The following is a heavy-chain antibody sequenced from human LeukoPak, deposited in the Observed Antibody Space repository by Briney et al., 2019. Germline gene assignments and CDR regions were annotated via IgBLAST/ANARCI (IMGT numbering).Heavy chain of an antibody. V-gene: IGHV1-2*06. CDR2: INPNTGGT. CDR1: GNTFTGYY. CDR3: ARVGTGSSWYGGFDY. J-gene: IGHJ4*02. D-gene: IGHD6-13*01. Sequence: ASVKVSCKASGNTFTGYYMHWVRQAPGQGLEWMGRINPNTGGTNYAQNFQGRVTMTRDTSISTAYMELSRLRSDDTAVYYCARVGTGSSWYGGFDYWAREPWSPSPQ.